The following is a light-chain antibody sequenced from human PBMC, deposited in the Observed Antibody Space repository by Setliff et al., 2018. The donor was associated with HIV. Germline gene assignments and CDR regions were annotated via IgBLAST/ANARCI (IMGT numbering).Light chain of an antibody. CDR2: DVN. J-gene: IGLJ1*01. CDR1: SSDVGAYKY. V-gene: IGLV2-11*01. CDR3: CSYAGTDTYI. Sequence: QSALAQPRSVSGSPGQSVTFSCTGSSSDVGAYKYVSWYQQHPGNAPKLIIYDVNRRPSGVPDRFSGSKSGDTASLTISGLQSEDEADYYCCSYAGTDTYIFGTGTKSPS.